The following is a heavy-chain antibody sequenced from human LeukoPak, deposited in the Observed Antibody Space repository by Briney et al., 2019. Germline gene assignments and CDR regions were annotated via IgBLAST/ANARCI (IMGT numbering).Heavy chain of an antibody. J-gene: IGHJ6*02. CDR1: GYTFTSYD. CDR2: TNPNSGNT. V-gene: IGHV1-8*01. CDR3: ARERRDAGGLWFGPLIGLYYYGMDV. D-gene: IGHD3-10*01. Sequence: ASVKVSCKASGYTFTSYDINWVRQATGQGLEWMGWTNPNSGNTGYAQKFQGRVTMTRNTSISTAYMELSSLRSEDTAVYYCARERRDAGGLWFGPLIGLYYYGMDVWGQGTTVTVSS.